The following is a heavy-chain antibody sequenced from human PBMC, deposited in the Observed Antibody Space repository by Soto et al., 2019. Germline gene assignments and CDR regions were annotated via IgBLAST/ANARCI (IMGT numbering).Heavy chain of an antibody. Sequence: QVQLVESGGGVVQPGRSLRLSCAASGFTFGDSGMHWVRQAPGKGLEWVAVIWFDGSSKYYADSVKGRFTISRDNSKNTLYLQMNSLRAEDTAVYFCARDRVVRGSGPTYFDQWGQGTLVTVSS. CDR3: ARDRVVRGSGPTYFDQ. V-gene: IGHV3-33*01. CDR2: IWFDGSSK. CDR1: GFTFGDSG. D-gene: IGHD3-10*01. J-gene: IGHJ4*01.